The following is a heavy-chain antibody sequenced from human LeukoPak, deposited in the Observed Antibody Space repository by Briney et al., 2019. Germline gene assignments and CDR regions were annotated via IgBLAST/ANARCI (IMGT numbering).Heavy chain of an antibody. D-gene: IGHD2-15*01. V-gene: IGHV3-48*03. CDR2: ISSSGSTI. Sequence: PGGSLRLSCAASGFTFSSYEMNWVRQAPGKGLEWVSYISSSGSTIYYADSVKGRFTISRDNAKNSLYLQMNSLRAEDTAVYYCARVTVVAATSWFDPWGQGTLVTVSS. J-gene: IGHJ5*02. CDR3: ARVTVVAATSWFDP. CDR1: GFTFSSYE.